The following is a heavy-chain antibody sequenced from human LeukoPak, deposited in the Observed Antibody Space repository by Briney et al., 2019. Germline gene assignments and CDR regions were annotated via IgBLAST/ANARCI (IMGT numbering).Heavy chain of an antibody. D-gene: IGHD6-19*01. J-gene: IGHJ2*01. Sequence: GGSLRLSCAASGFTFSNAWMSWVRQAPGKELEYVSAISSNGGSIHYANSVKGRFTITRDNSKNTLYLQMDSLRAEDMAVYYCARDTCGCGSGWHIYWYFDLWGRGTLDTVSS. CDR2: ISSNGGSI. CDR3: ARDTCGCGSGWHIYWYFDL. CDR1: GFTFSNAW. V-gene: IGHV3-64*01.